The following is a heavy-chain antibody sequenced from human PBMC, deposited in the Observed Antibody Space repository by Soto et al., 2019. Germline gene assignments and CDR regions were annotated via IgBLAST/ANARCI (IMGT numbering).Heavy chain of an antibody. D-gene: IGHD6-13*01. CDR2: IIPIFSTP. V-gene: IGHV1-69*05. Sequence: GASVKVSCKASGGTFSSYAISWVRQAPGQGLEGMGGIIPIFSTPNNAQKLQGRVTMTTDTSTSTAYMELRSLRSTDTAAYYCGRDPMYSSSWYRRYYYYGMDVWGQETTVTVS. CDR1: GGTFSSYA. J-gene: IGHJ6*02. CDR3: GRDPMYSSSWYRRYYYYGMDV.